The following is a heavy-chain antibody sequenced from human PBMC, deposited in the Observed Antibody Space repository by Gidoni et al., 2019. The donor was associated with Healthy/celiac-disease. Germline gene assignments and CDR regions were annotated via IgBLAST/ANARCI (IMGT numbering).Heavy chain of an antibody. CDR3: ARDGYYDSSGYHPAFDY. Sequence: EVQLVESGGGLVQPGGSLSLSCAASGFTVSSNYMSWVRQAPGKGLEWVSVIYSGGSTYYADSVKGRFTISRDNSKNTLYLQMNSLRAEDTAVYYCARDGYYDSSGYHPAFDYWGQGTLVTVSS. J-gene: IGHJ4*02. CDR2: IYSGGST. V-gene: IGHV3-66*01. CDR1: GFTVSSNY. D-gene: IGHD3-22*01.